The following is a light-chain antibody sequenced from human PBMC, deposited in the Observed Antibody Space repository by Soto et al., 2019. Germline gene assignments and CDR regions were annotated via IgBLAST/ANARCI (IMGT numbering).Light chain of an antibody. V-gene: IGKV2-28*01. CDR2: LGS. CDR3: MQALQSPRT. J-gene: IGKJ2*02. Sequence: DVVMTQSPLSLPVPPGEPASISCRSSQPLLHSNGFNYLDWYLQRPGQSPQLLIFLGSTRASGVPDMFSGRGSGTDFTLKISRGEAEDVGVYYCMQALQSPRTFGQGTKLEIK. CDR1: QPLLHSNGFNY.